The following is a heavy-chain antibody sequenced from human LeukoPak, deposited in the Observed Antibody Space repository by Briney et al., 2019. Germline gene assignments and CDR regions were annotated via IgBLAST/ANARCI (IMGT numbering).Heavy chain of an antibody. Sequence: ASVKVSCKASGYTFTAYYIHWVRQAPGQGLEWVGWVNPNSGGIHYAQSFQGRVTMTRDTSISTAYMELSRLKSDDTALYFCARGAYYGSGSHFDYWGQGTLVTVSS. CDR2: VNPNSGGI. CDR3: ARGAYYGSGSHFDY. V-gene: IGHV1-2*02. CDR1: GYTFTAYY. J-gene: IGHJ4*02. D-gene: IGHD3-10*01.